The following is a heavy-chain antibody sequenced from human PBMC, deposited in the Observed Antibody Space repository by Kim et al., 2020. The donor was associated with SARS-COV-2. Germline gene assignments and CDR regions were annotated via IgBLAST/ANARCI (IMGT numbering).Heavy chain of an antibody. V-gene: IGHV1-8*01. CDR3: ARVSGRDFWSGYYTPRGYYCYYYGMDV. CDR1: GYTFTSYD. CDR2: MNPNSGNT. J-gene: IGHJ6*02. Sequence: ASVKVSCKASGYTFTSYDINWVRQATGQGLEWMGWMNPNSGNTGYAQKFQGRVTMTRNTSISTAYMELSSLRSEDTAVYYCARVSGRDFWSGYYTPRGYYCYYYGMDVWGQGTTVTVSS. D-gene: IGHD3-3*01.